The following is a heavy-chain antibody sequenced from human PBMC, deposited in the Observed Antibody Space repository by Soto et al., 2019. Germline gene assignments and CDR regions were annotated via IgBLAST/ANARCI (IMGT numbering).Heavy chain of an antibody. J-gene: IGHJ6*02. CDR3: ASGVVIIPPYYYGMDV. V-gene: IGHV1-69*13. Sequence: SVQVSCKASGGTFSSYAISWVRQAPGQGLEWMGGIIPIFGTANYAQKFQGRVTITADESTSTAYMELSSLRSEDTAVYYCASGVVIIPPYYYGMDVWGQGTTVTVSS. CDR2: IIPIFGTA. D-gene: IGHD3-3*01. CDR1: GGTFSSYA.